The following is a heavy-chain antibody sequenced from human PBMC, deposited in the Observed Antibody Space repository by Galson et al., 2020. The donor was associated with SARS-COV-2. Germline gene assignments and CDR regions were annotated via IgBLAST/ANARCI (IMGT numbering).Heavy chain of an antibody. CDR1: GYSFSSYW. J-gene: IGHJ4*02. Sequence: HGESLKISCTTSGYSFSSYWIAWVRQMPGKGLDWMGIIYPGDSDTRYNPAFRGQITISADSSIRTAYLQWRSLKASDSATYYCARSPTSTSIFYYHDSWGQGTLVTVSS. CDR2: IYPGDSDT. D-gene: IGHD2-8*01. CDR3: ARSPTSTSIFYYHDS. V-gene: IGHV5-51*01.